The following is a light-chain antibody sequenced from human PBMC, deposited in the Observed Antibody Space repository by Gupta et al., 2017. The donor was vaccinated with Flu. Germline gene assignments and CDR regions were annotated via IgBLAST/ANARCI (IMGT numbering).Light chain of an antibody. CDR3: QERSNWPSIT. CDR1: QSVSSY. V-gene: IGKV3-11*01. CDR2: DAS. J-gene: IGKJ5*01. Sequence: ERATLSCRASQSVSSYLAWHQQKPGQAPRLLIYDASNRATGIPARFSGSGSGTDFTLTISDLEPEDFAVYYCQERSNWPSITFGQGTRLEI.